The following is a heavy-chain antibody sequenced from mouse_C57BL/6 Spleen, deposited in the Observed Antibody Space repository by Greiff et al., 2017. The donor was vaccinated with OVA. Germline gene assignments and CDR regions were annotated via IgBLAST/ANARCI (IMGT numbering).Heavy chain of an antibody. V-gene: IGHV3-1*01. J-gene: IGHJ3*01. Sequence: EVKLMESGPGMVKPSQSLSLTCTVTGYSITSGYDWHWIRHFPGNKLEWMGYISYSGSTNYNPSLKSRISITHDTSKNHFFLKLNSVTTEDTATYYCARADYYGSSWGFAYWGQGTLVTVSA. CDR1: GYSITSGYD. CDR2: ISYSGST. D-gene: IGHD1-1*01. CDR3: ARADYYGSSWGFAY.